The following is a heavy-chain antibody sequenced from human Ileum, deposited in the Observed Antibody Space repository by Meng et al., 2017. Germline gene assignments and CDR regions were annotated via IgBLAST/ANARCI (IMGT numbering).Heavy chain of an antibody. Sequence: QVQLQESGPGLVKPSGTLSLTCAVSGGSVSTSDYQWGWIRQPPGKGLEWIGYAGTNYNPSLKSRVTISVDTSKRQFSLKLTSVTAADTAVYYCARDHWGSLDYWGQGILVTVSS. CDR1: GGSVSTSDYQ. V-gene: IGHV4-61*08. J-gene: IGHJ4*02. CDR2: AGT. CDR3: ARDHWGSLDY. D-gene: IGHD7-27*01.